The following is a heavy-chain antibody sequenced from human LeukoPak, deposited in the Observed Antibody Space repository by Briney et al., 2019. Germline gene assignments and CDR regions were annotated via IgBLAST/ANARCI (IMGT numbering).Heavy chain of an antibody. Sequence: PSETLSLTCTVSGGSISSYYWSCIRQPAGKGLEWIGRIYTSGSTNYNPALKSRVTMSVDTSKNQFSLKLSSVTAADTAVYYCARDQKSGIAAAGTRSRAFDIWGQGTMATVSS. J-gene: IGHJ3*02. CDR2: IYTSGST. D-gene: IGHD6-13*01. CDR3: ARDQKSGIAAAGTRSRAFDI. V-gene: IGHV4-4*07. CDR1: GGSISSYY.